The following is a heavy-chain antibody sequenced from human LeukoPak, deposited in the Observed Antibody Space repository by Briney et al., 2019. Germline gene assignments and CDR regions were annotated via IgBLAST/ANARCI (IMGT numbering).Heavy chain of an antibody. D-gene: IGHD4-11*01. J-gene: IGHJ5*02. Sequence: SETLSLTCAVYGGSFSGYYWSWIRQPPGKGLEWIGEINHSGSTNYNPSLKSRVTISVDTSENQFSLKLSSVTAADTAVYYCARGRMTTVTLNWFDPWGQGTLVTVSS. CDR1: GGSFSGYY. V-gene: IGHV4-34*01. CDR2: INHSGST. CDR3: ARGRMTTVTLNWFDP.